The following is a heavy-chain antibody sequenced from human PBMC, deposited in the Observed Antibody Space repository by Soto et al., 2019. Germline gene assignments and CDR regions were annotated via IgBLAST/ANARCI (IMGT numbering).Heavy chain of an antibody. D-gene: IGHD3-10*01. Sequence: PSETLSLTCTVSGGSISSYYWSWIRQPPGKGLEWIGYIYYSGSTKYNPSLKSRVTISVDTSKNRFSLRLSSVTAAGTAVYYCARVWGGAFDFWGQGTMVTVSS. J-gene: IGHJ3*01. CDR2: IYYSGST. CDR1: GGSISSYY. V-gene: IGHV4-59*01. CDR3: ARVWGGAFDF.